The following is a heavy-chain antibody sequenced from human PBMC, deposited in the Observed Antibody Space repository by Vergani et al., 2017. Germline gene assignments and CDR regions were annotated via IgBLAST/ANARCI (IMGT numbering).Heavy chain of an antibody. CDR3: ATGAPYYDFWSGYSSYGMDV. D-gene: IGHD3-3*01. CDR1: GYTFTSYD. CDR2: MNPNSGNT. V-gene: IGHV1-8*01. Sequence: QVQLVQSGAEVKKPGASVKVSCKASGYTFTSYDINWVRQATGQGLEWMGWMNPNSGNTGYAQKFQGRVTMTRNTAISTAYMELSSLRSEDTAVYYCATGAPYYDFWSGYSSYGMDVWGQGTTVTVSS. J-gene: IGHJ6*02.